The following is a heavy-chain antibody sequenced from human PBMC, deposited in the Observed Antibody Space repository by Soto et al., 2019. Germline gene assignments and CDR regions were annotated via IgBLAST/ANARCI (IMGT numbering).Heavy chain of an antibody. CDR1: GGTFSSYA. CDR2: IIPIFGTA. J-gene: IGHJ6*02. V-gene: IGHV1-69*13. CDR3: ARSYGDYVEGWYYYYGMDV. D-gene: IGHD4-17*01. Sequence: SVKVSCKASGGTFSSYAISWVRQAPGQGLEWTGGIIPIFGTANYAQKFQGRVTITADGSTSTAYMELSSLRSEDTAVYYCARSYGDYVEGWYYYYGMDVWGQGTTVTVSS.